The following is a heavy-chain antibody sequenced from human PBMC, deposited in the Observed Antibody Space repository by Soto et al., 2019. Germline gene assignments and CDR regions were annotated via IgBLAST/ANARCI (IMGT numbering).Heavy chain of an antibody. D-gene: IGHD2-2*01. Sequence: ASVKVSCKASGYTFTSYGISWVRQAPGQGLEWMGWISAYNGNTNYAQKIQGRVTMTTDTSTSTAYMKLRSLRSDDTAVYYCARGGGLGYCSSTSCPPRGDWFDPWGQGTLVTVSS. CDR2: ISAYNGNT. CDR1: GYTFTSYG. CDR3: ARGGGLGYCSSTSCPPRGDWFDP. J-gene: IGHJ5*02. V-gene: IGHV1-18*01.